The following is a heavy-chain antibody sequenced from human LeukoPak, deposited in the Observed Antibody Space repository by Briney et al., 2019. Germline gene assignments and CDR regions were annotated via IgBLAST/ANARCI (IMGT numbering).Heavy chain of an antibody. J-gene: IGHJ6*03. D-gene: IGHD3-10*01. CDR1: GYTFTNYY. V-gene: IGHV1-46*01. Sequence: ASVKVSCKASGYTFTNYYIHWVRQAPGQGLEWMGLINPGGDNTDYAQNFQGRVTMTRDTSTSTVYMGLSSLRSEDTAVYYCARGAKDYYGSGSYSTPGRYYYYMDVWGKGTTVTVSS. CDR2: INPGGDNT. CDR3: ARGAKDYYGSGSYSTPGRYYYYMDV.